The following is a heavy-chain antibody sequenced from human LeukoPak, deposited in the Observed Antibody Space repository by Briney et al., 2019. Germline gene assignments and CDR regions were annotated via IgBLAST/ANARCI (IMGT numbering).Heavy chain of an antibody. CDR1: GFTFSSYW. J-gene: IGHJ4*02. CDR3: ARLATGTVDY. D-gene: IGHD1-1*01. V-gene: IGHV3-7*03. Sequence: GGSLRLSCAASGFTFSSYWMNWARQAPGKGLEWVASINHNGNVNYYVDSVKGRFTISRDNAKNSLYLQMSNLRAEDTAVYYCARLATGTVDYWGQGTLVTVSS. CDR2: INHNGNVN.